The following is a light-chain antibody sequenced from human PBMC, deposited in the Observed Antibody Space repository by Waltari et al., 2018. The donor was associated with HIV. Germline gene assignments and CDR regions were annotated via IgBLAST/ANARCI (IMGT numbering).Light chain of an antibody. Sequence: QSALTKPASVSGSPGQSITISCTGTSSDVGGYNYVSWYQQHPGKAPKLMIYDVSHRPSGVSNRFSGSKSGNTSSLTISGLQAEDDADYYCSAYTSSSTLVFGGGTKLTVL. J-gene: IGLJ2*01. CDR3: SAYTSSSTLV. CDR2: DVS. V-gene: IGLV2-14*03. CDR1: SSDVGGYNY.